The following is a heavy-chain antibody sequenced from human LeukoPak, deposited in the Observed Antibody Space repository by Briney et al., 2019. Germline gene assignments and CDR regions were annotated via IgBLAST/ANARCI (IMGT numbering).Heavy chain of an antibody. J-gene: IGHJ4*02. Sequence: PGGSLRLSCAASGFTFSSYAMSWVRQAPGKGLEWVSAISGSGGSTYYADSVKGRLTISRGNSKNTLYLQMNSLRAEDTAVYYCARGRSGYYPYFDYWGQGTLVTVSS. CDR1: GFTFSSYA. CDR2: ISGSGGST. CDR3: ARGRSGYYPYFDY. V-gene: IGHV3-23*01. D-gene: IGHD3-22*01.